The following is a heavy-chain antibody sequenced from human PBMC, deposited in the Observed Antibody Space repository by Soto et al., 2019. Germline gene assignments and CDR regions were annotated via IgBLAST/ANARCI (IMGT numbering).Heavy chain of an antibody. CDR3: ARDDVVPAAHQWNNWFDP. J-gene: IGHJ5*02. Sequence: EVQLVESGGGLVQPGGSLRLSCAASGFTFSSYSMNWVRQAPGKGLEWVSYISSSSSTIYYADSVKGRFTISRDNAKKSRYLQMTSLRAEDTAVYYCARDDVVPAAHQWNNWFDPWGQGTLVTVSS. V-gene: IGHV3-48*01. D-gene: IGHD2-2*01. CDR1: GFTFSSYS. CDR2: ISSSSSTI.